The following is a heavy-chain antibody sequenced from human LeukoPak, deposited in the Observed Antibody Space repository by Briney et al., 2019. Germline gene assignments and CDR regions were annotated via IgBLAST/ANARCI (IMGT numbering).Heavy chain of an antibody. Sequence: SETLSLTCTVSGGSISSYYWSWIRHPPGKGLEWIGYIYYSGSTNYNPSLKSRVTISVDTSKNQFSLKLSSVTAADTAVYYCARDSTGIAPGAFDIWGQGTMVTVSS. CDR3: ARDSTGIAPGAFDI. CDR2: IYYSGST. J-gene: IGHJ3*02. CDR1: GGSISSYY. D-gene: IGHD1-1*01. V-gene: IGHV4-59*01.